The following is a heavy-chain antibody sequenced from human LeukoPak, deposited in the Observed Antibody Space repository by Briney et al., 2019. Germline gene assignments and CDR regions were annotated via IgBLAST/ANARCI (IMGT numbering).Heavy chain of an antibody. Sequence: GGSLRLSCAASGFTSDDYDMHWVRQAPGKGLEGVSRISWNSGSIGYADSVRGRFTISRDNASNSLYLQMNNLRPEDRALYCCAKAPFSSSWSYFDYWGQGTLVTVSS. CDR1: GFTSDDYD. CDR3: AKAPFSSSWSYFDY. V-gene: IGHV3-9*02. D-gene: IGHD6-13*01. CDR2: ISWNSGSI. J-gene: IGHJ4*02.